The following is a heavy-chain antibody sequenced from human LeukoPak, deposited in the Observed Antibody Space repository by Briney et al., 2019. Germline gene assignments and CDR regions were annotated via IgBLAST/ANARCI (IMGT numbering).Heavy chain of an antibody. CDR3: ARGDFRDGYNP. CDR2: VSYSGST. D-gene: IGHD5-24*01. V-gene: IGHV4-59*01. Sequence: SETLSLTCTVSGGSISSYYWSWVRQPPGKGLEWIGYVSYSGSTDYNPSLKSRVIISIDTSKNQFSLRLSSVTAADTAVYYCARGDFRDGYNPWGQGTLVTVSS. CDR1: GGSISSYY. J-gene: IGHJ5*02.